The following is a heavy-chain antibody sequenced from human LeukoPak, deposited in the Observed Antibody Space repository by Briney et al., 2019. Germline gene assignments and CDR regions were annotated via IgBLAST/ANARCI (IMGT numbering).Heavy chain of an antibody. CDR2: IRNKANGYTT. CDR1: GFTFSPHY. V-gene: IGHV3-72*01. Sequence: GGSLRLSCATSGFTFSPHYMDWVRQSPGQGLEWVGLIRNKANGYTTVYAASVKGRFTISRDDSKNSVYLQMDSLKTDDTAVYYCGDLGSAGTDHWGQGTLVTVSP. D-gene: IGHD3-10*01. CDR3: GDLGSAGTDH. J-gene: IGHJ4*02.